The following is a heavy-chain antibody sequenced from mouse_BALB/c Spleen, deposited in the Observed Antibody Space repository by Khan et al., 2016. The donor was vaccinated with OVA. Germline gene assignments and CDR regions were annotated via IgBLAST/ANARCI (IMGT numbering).Heavy chain of an antibody. CDR2: IYPGDGDT. CDR3: ARTYDGYYAMDY. CDR1: GYTFTRNW. Sequence: QVQLQQSGAELARPGASVKLSCKASGYTFTRNWMQWVKQRPGQGLEWVGAIYPGDGDTRYTQKFKGKATLTADKSSSTAYMQLSSLASEDSAVYDCARTYDGYYAMDYWGQGTSVTVSS. J-gene: IGHJ4*01. D-gene: IGHD2-3*01. V-gene: IGHV1-87*01.